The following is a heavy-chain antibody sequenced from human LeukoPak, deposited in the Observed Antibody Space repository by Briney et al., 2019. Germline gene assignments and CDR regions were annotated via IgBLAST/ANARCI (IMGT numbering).Heavy chain of an antibody. J-gene: IGHJ5*02. CDR1: GYSISSGSY. V-gene: IGHV4-38-2*02. D-gene: IGHD3-22*01. CDR3: AVDSSGFT. Sequence: KPSETLSLTCTVSGYSISSGSYWGWIRQPPGKGLEWIGSIYHSGSTYYNSSLKSRVTISGDMSKNHFSLKLSSVTAADTAVYYCAVDSSGFTWGQGTLVTVSS. CDR2: IYHSGST.